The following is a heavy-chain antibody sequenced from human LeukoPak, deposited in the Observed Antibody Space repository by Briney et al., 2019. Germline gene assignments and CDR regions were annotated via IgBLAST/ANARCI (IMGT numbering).Heavy chain of an antibody. D-gene: IGHD3-16*01. CDR1: GFTFSSYA. J-gene: IGHJ4*02. CDR2: ISWNSGSI. Sequence: SGGSLRLSCAASGFTFSSYAMSWVRQAPGKGLEWVSGISWNSGSIGYADSVKGRFTISRDNSKNTLYLQMNSLRPEDTAVYYCAKDLGNSYAYLYWGQGTLVTASS. CDR3: AKDLGNSYAYLY. V-gene: IGHV3-23*01.